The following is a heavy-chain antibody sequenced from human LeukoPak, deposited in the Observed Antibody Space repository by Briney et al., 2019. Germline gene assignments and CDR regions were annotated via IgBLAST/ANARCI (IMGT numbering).Heavy chain of an antibody. CDR2: IGSSSSYI. CDR3: ARDGSSSWSDY. CDR1: GFTVNTHS. J-gene: IGHJ4*02. Sequence: GGSLRLSCAASGFTVNTHSMNWVRQAPGKGLEWVSSIGSSSSYISYADSVKGRFTMSRDNAKNSLYLQMNSLRAEDTAGYYCARDGSSSWSDYWGQGTLVTVSS. D-gene: IGHD6-13*01. V-gene: IGHV3-21*01.